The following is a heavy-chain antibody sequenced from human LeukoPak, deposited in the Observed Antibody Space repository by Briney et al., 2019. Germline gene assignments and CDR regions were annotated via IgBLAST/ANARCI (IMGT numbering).Heavy chain of an antibody. CDR1: GGSISSSNW. CDR3: ARVGVATILFGAFDI. CDR2: IYHSGST. J-gene: IGHJ3*02. V-gene: IGHV4-4*02. D-gene: IGHD5-12*01. Sequence: SETLSLTCAVSGGSISSSNWWSWVRQPPGQGLEWIGEIYHSGSTNYNPSLKSRVTISVDKSKNQFSLKLSSVTAADTAVYYCARVGVATILFGAFDIWGQGTMVTVSS.